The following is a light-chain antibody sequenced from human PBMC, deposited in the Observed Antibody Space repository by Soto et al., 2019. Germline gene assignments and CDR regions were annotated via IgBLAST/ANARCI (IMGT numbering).Light chain of an antibody. V-gene: IGKV4-1*01. Sequence: DIVMTQSPDSLAVSLGERATINCKSSQSVLYSSNTKNYLAWYQQKPGQPPKLLIYWASTRESGVPDRVSGSGSGTDFTLTISSLQAEDVAVYDCQQYYSTPITFGQGTRMEIK. CDR1: QSVLYSSNTKNY. J-gene: IGKJ5*01. CDR3: QQYYSTPIT. CDR2: WAS.